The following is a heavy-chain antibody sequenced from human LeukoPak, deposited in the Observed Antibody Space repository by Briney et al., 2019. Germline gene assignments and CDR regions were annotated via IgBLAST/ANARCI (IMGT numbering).Heavy chain of an antibody. V-gene: IGHV1-2*02. D-gene: IGHD3-22*01. CDR2: INPNSGGT. Sequence: ASVKVSCKASGYTFTGYYMHWVRQAPGQGLEWMGWINPNSGGTNYAQKFQGRVTMTRDTSISTAYMELSRLRSEDTAVYYCARSAEDDSSGYYPSYGPNFDYWGQGTLVTVSS. J-gene: IGHJ4*02. CDR3: ARSAEDDSSGYYPSYGPNFDY. CDR1: GYTFTGYY.